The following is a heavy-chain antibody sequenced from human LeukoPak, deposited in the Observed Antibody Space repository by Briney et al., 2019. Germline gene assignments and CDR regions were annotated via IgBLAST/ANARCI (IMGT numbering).Heavy chain of an antibody. Sequence: SSETLSLTCTVSGGFFHSTSLFWGWIRQSPGKGLEWIGSIYYSGSTHDNPSLKSRLGMSIDRSKSQFSLTLTSVTAADTAVYYCVGQVYGSGPSEDYVDVWGKGTPVTISS. CDR1: GGFFHSTSLF. D-gene: IGHD3-10*01. CDR2: IYYSGST. V-gene: IGHV4-39*01. J-gene: IGHJ6*03. CDR3: VGQVYGSGPSEDYVDV.